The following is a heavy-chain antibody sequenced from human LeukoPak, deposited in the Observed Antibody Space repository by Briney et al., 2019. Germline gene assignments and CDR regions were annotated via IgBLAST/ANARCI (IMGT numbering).Heavy chain of an antibody. V-gene: IGHV4-39*01. Sequence: SETLSLTCTVSGGSISDNNHYWGWIRQPPGRGLEWIGSIYYSGITYYNPSLKNRVTISVDTSKNRFSLRLNSVSAADTAVFYCARRASGGMAAFDIWGQGTLVTVSS. CDR2: IYYSGIT. CDR1: GGSISDNNHY. CDR3: ARRASGGMAAFDI. J-gene: IGHJ3*02. D-gene: IGHD3-16*01.